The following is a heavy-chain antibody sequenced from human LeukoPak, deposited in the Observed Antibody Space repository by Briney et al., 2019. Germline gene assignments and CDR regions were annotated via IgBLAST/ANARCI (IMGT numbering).Heavy chain of an antibody. CDR3: ATLQVGASFDY. J-gene: IGHJ4*02. CDR1: GYTFTNYG. CDR2: ISPYNGDT. V-gene: IGHV1-18*01. Sequence: ASMKVSCKASGYTFTNYGFTWVRQAPGHGLEWMGRISPYNGDTDYAQKLQGRVTMTTDTSTSTAYMELRSLRSDDTAVYYCATLQVGASFDYWGQGTLVTVSS. D-gene: IGHD1-26*01.